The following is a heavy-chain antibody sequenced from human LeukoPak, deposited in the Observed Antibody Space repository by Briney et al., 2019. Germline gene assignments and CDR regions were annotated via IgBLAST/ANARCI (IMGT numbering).Heavy chain of an antibody. CDR3: AKDPVADYYERSGPPYYFDY. D-gene: IGHD3-16*01. CDR2: ISISGSTV. V-gene: IGHV3-48*03. Sequence: GGSLILSCAASRFTFSSYEMNWVRQAPGKGMEWVSYISISGSTVYYADSGKGRFTICRDDSKNTLYLQMNRLRAEDTAVYYCAKDPVADYYERSGPPYYFDYWGQGTLVTVSS. J-gene: IGHJ4*02. CDR1: RFTFSSYE.